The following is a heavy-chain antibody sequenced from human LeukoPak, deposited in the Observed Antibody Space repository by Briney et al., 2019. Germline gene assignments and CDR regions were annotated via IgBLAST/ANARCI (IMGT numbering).Heavy chain of an antibody. CDR2: IYYGGST. Sequence: SETLSLTCTLSGASISGAGFYWRWIRQPPGKGLEWIGSIYYGGSTYYNPSLKGRVTISVDTSNNHFSLKVNYVTTADTAVYYCATASSFGVYDFWGQGTLVTVSS. D-gene: IGHD2-2*01. V-gene: IGHV4-39*02. J-gene: IGHJ4*02. CDR1: GASISGAGFY. CDR3: ATASSFGVYDF.